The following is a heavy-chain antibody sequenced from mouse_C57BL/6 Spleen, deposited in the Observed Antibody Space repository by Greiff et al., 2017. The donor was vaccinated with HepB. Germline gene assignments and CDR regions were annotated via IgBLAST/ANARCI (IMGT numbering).Heavy chain of an antibody. CDR2: ISSGSSTI. D-gene: IGHD1-3*01. V-gene: IGHV5-17*01. CDR3: ARSKSRYYFDY. Sequence: EVKVVESGGGLVKPGGSLKLSCAASGFTFSDYGMHWVRQAPEKGLEWVAYISSGSSTIYYADTVKGRFTISRDNAKNTLFLQMTSLRSEDTAMYYCARSKSRYYFDYWGQGTTLTVSS. J-gene: IGHJ2*01. CDR1: GFTFSDYG.